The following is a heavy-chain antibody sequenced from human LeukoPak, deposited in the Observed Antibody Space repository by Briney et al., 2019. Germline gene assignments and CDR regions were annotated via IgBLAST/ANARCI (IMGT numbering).Heavy chain of an antibody. D-gene: IGHD2-2*02. Sequence: GGSLRLSCAVSGVSVSSNYMSWVRQAPEKGMEWVSVIYSGGNTYYADSVKGRFTISRENSKNTLYLQMNSLRAEDTAVYYCASLQVDPCSSTCCYTDVWGQGNTVTVSS. CDR3: ASLQVDPCSSTCCYTDV. CDR2: IYSGGNT. V-gene: IGHV3-53*01. CDR1: GVSVSSNY. J-gene: IGHJ6*02.